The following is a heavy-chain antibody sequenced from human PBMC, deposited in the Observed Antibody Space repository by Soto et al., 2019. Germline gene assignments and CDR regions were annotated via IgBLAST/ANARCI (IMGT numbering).Heavy chain of an antibody. CDR3: ARHHGADYDYVWGSYPTEATYDY. D-gene: IGHD3-16*02. Sequence: ASVKVSCKASGYTFTSYGISWVRQAPGQGLEWMGWISAYNGNTNYAQKLQGRVTMTTDTSTSTAYMELRSLRSDDTAVYYCARHHGADYDYVWGSYPTEATYDYWGQGTLVTVSS. CDR1: GYTFTSYG. J-gene: IGHJ4*02. CDR2: ISAYNGNT. V-gene: IGHV1-18*01.